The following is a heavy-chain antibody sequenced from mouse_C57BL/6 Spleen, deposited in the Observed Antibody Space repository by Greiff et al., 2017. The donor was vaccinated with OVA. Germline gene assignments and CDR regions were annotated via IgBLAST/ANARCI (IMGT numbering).Heavy chain of an antibody. CDR1: GYAFSSYW. CDR2: IYPGDGDT. CDR3: ARQLIYYGSSLYYFDY. V-gene: IGHV1-80*01. D-gene: IGHD1-1*01. J-gene: IGHJ2*01. Sequence: VKLQQSGAELVKPGASVKISCKASGYAFSSYWMNWVKQRPGKGLEWIGQIYPGDGDTNYNGKFKGKATLTADKSSSTAYMQLSSLTSEDSAVYFCARQLIYYGSSLYYFDYWGQGTTLTVSS.